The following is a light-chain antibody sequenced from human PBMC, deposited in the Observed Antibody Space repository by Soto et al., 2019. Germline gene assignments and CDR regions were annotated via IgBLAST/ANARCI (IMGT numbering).Light chain of an antibody. Sequence: EIVMTQSPATLSVSPGERVTLSCRASQSVSSNLAWYQQKPGQAPRLLIYGASTRVTDIPARFSGSGSGTEVTLTISSLQSEDFAVYYCQQYNNWPPWTFGQGTKVEIK. CDR1: QSVSSN. V-gene: IGKV3-15*01. CDR3: QQYNNWPPWT. CDR2: GAS. J-gene: IGKJ1*01.